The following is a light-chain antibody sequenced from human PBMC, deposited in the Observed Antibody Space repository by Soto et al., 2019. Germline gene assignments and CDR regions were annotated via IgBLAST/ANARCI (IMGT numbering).Light chain of an antibody. V-gene: IGKV3-15*01. CDR1: HSVSSR. CDR3: QHSTNWPLT. J-gene: IGKJ4*01. CDR2: GAS. Sequence: EIVMTQSPATLSVSPGERATLSCRASHSVSSRLAWYQQKPGQAPRLLIYGASTRATGLPARFSGSGSGTDFPLTISSLQSEDFAVYYCQHSTNWPLTFGGGTKVEIK.